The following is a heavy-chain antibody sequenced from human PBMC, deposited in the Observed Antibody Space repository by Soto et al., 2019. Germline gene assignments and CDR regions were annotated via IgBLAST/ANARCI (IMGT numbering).Heavy chain of an antibody. CDR1: GASFNIRGFY. D-gene: IGHD2-2*01. V-gene: IGHV4-31*03. J-gene: IGHJ5*02. CDR3: ARHARFKFGYCSSTSCYVGDWFDP. CDR2: IYYSGST. Sequence: SETLSLTCTVSGASFNIRGFYWSWIRQYPGKGLEWIGYIYYSGSTYHNPSLDSRVTISIDTSKNQFSLKLSSVTAADTAVYYCARHARFKFGYCSSTSCYVGDWFDPWGQGTLVTVSS.